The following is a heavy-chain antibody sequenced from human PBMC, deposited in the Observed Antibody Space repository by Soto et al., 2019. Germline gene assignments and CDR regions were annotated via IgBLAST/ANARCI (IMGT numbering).Heavy chain of an antibody. CDR1: GFTFSSYS. J-gene: IGHJ3*02. V-gene: IGHV3-21*01. CDR2: ISSSSSYI. CDR3: ARWELTGDPHDAFDI. Sequence: GGSLRLSCAASGFTFSSYSMNWVRQAPGKGLEWVSSISSSSSYIYYADSVKGRFTISRDNAKNSLYLQMNSLRAEDMAVYYCARWELTGDPHDAFDIWGQGTMVTVSS. D-gene: IGHD7-27*01.